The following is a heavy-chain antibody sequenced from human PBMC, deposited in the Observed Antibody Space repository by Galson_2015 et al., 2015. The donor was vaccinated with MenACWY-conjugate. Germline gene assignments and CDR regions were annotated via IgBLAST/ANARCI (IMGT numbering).Heavy chain of an antibody. V-gene: IGHV3-30*04. CDR2: FSYDGSNK. CDR3: ARGFQISYYGVVV. CDR1: GFTFTNYA. Sequence: SLRLSCAASGFTFTNYAMHWVRQAPGKGLEWVAVFSYDGSNKYYADSVKGRFTISRDNSKNTLYLQMNSLRAEDTAVYYCARGFQISYYGVVVWGQGTTVTVSS. J-gene: IGHJ6*02.